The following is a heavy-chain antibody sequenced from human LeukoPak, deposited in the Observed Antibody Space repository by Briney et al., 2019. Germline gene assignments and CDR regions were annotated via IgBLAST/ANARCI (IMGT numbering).Heavy chain of an antibody. J-gene: IGHJ6*02. CDR1: GGSISSSSYY. D-gene: IGHD1-26*01. CDR2: IYYSGST. CDR3: ASPGIVGATTYGTDV. V-gene: IGHV4-39*01. Sequence: PSETLSLTCTVSGGSISSSSYYWGWIRRPPGKGLEWIGSIYYSGSTYYNPSLKSRVTISVDTSKNQFSLKLSSVTAADTAVYYCASPGIVGATTYGTDVWGQGTTVTVSS.